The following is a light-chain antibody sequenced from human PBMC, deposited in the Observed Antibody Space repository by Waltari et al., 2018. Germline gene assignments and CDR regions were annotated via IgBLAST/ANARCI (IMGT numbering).Light chain of an antibody. V-gene: IGKV3-20*01. CDR1: QSVSGSY. J-gene: IGKJ2*01. CDR3: QQYGNSPRYT. CDR2: GAS. Sequence: EIVLTQSPGNLSLSPGERATLSCRASQSVSGSYLAWYQQKPGQAPRLLIYGASSRAPGVPDRFGGSGSGTDFTLTISRLEPEDFAVYYCQQYGNSPRYTFGQGTKLEIK.